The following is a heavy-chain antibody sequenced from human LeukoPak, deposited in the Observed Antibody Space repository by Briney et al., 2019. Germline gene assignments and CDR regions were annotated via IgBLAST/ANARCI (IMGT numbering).Heavy chain of an antibody. V-gene: IGHV3-30*02. J-gene: IGHJ4*02. CDR1: GFTFSNYG. CDR3: AKELGKGDKPTLVDY. D-gene: IGHD2-21*01. Sequence: GGSLRLSCAASGFTFSNYGMHWVRQAPGKGLEWVAFIRYDGSNKYFADSVKGRFTISRDNSKNTLYLQMNSLRTEDTAVYYCAKELGKGDKPTLVDYWGQGTLVTVSS. CDR2: IRYDGSNK.